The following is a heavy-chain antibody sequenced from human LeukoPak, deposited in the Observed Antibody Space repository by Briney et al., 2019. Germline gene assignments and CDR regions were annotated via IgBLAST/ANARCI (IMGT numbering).Heavy chain of an antibody. CDR3: ARDRDTYGMDV. CDR1: GGSISSGSYY. CDR2: IYTSGNT. Sequence: SETLSLTCSVSGGSISSGSYYWSWVRQPAGKGPEWIGRIYTSGNTNYNPSLKSRVTISVDTSKNQFSLKLSSVTAADTAVYYCARDRDTYGMDVWGQGTTVTVSS. V-gene: IGHV4-61*02. D-gene: IGHD5-18*01. J-gene: IGHJ6*02.